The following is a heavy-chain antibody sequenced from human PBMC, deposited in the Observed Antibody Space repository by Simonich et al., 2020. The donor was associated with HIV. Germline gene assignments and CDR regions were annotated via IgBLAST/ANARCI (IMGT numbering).Heavy chain of an antibody. V-gene: IGHV4-34*01. CDR3: ARRHPTTVTTPYFDY. CDR2: INHSGNT. CDR1: GGSFSGYY. J-gene: IGHJ4*02. D-gene: IGHD4-17*01. Sequence: QVQLQQWGAGLLKPSETLSLTCAVYGGSFSGYYWSWIRQPPGKGLEWIGEINHSGNTNYKSSLNSRATISVDKSKNQFSLKLSSVTAADTAVYYCARRHPTTVTTPYFDYWGQGTLVTVSS.